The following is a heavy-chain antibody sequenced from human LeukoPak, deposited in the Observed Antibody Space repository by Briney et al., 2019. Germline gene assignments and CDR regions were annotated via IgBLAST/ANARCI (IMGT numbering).Heavy chain of an antibody. J-gene: IGHJ6*02. V-gene: IGHV3-53*04. D-gene: IGHD6-6*01. CDR3: ARLWGHSSSSGLRGMDV. Sequence: PGGSLRLSCAASGFTVSSNYMSWVRQAPRKGLEWVSAISGSGGSTYYADSVKGRFTISRHNSKNTLYLQMNSLRAEDTAVYYCARLWGHSSSSGLRGMDVWGQGTTVTVSS. CDR1: GFTVSSNY. CDR2: ISGSGGST.